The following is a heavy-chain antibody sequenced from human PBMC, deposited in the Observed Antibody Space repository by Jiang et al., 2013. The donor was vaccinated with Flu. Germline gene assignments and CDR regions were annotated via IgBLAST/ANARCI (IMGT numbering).Heavy chain of an antibody. V-gene: IGHV4-34*01. CDR3: ARGGYYDYVWGSYRQTRFDY. CDR1: GGSFSGYY. D-gene: IGHD3-16*02. CDR2: INHSGST. J-gene: IGHJ4*02. Sequence: LKPSETLSLTCAVYGGSFSGYYWSWIRQPPGKGLEWIGEINHSGSTNYNPSLKSRVTISVGTSKNQFSLKLSSVTAADTAVYYCARGGYYDYVWGSYRQTRFDYWGQGTLVTVSS.